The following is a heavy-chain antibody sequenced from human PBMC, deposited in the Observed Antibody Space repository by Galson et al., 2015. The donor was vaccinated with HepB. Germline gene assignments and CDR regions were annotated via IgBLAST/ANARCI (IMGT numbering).Heavy chain of an antibody. Sequence: ALRLPCAACGFTFSDYYKSWLRQARGKGLEWVGYNSISSSYTSYADYVKGRFTISRDNAKNSLYLQMNSLRAEDTAVYYCARDRRTYYDNSGYNDYWGQGTLVTVSS. J-gene: IGHJ4*02. CDR3: ARDRRTYYDNSGYNDY. CDR1: GFTFSDYY. D-gene: IGHD3-22*01. CDR2: NSISSSYT. V-gene: IGHV3-11*06.